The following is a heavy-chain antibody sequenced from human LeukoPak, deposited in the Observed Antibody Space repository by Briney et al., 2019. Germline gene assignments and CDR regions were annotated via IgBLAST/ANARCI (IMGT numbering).Heavy chain of an antibody. D-gene: IGHD3-22*01. CDR1: GGSISSYY. J-gene: IGHJ4*02. CDR2: IYYSGST. Sequence: SETLSLTCTVSGGSISSYYWSWIRQPPGKGLEWIGYIYYSGSTNYNPSLKSRVTISVDTSKNQFSLKLSSVTAADTAVYYCARVAVVITWAFDYWGQGTLVTVSS. V-gene: IGHV4-59*12. CDR3: ARVAVVITWAFDY.